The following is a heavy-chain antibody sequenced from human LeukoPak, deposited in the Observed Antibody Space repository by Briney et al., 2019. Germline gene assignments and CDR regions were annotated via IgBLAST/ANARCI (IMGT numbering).Heavy chain of an antibody. V-gene: IGHV3-23*01. CDR3: ATPPTVTRNY. CDR1: GFTFGDYA. D-gene: IGHD4-17*01. Sequence: GGSLRLSCTASGFTFGDYAISWVRQAPGKGLEWVSSISASGGRTYHADSVKGRFTISRDNSKNTLYLQMNSLRAEDTAVYFCATPPTVTRNYWGQGILVTVSS. CDR2: ISASGGRT. J-gene: IGHJ4*02.